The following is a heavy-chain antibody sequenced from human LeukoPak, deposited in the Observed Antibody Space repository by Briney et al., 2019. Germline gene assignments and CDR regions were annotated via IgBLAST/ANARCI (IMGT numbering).Heavy chain of an antibody. CDR3: ARESWDCSSTSCYFDY. CDR1: GFTFSSYS. Sequence: PGGSLRLSCAASGFTFSSYSMNWVRQAPGKGLEWVSSISSSSGYIYYADSVKGRFTISRDNAKNSLYLQMNSLRAEDTAVYYCARESWDCSSTSCYFDYWGQGTLVTVSS. CDR2: ISSSSGYI. V-gene: IGHV3-21*01. J-gene: IGHJ4*02. D-gene: IGHD2-2*01.